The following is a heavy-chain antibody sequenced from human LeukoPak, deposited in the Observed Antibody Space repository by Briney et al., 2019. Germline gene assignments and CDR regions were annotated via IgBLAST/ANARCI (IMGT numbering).Heavy chain of an antibody. CDR1: GFTFSSYA. D-gene: IGHD3-10*01. Sequence: WRSLRLACAASGFTFSSYAMRWVLRAPGKGLEWVPVISYDGSNKYYADSVKGRFTISRDNSKNTLYLQMNSLTAEDTAVYYCASDMVRGVITFNFDYWGQGTLVTVSS. CDR2: ISYDGSNK. CDR3: ASDMVRGVITFNFDY. J-gene: IGHJ4*01. V-gene: IGHV3-30*04.